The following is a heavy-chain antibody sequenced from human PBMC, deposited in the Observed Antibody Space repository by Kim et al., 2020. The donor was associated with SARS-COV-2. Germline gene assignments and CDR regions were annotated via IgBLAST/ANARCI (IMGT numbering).Heavy chain of an antibody. CDR1: GYTFTGYY. Sequence: ASVKVSCKASGYTFTGYYMHWVRQAPGQGLEWMGWINPNSGGTNYAQKFQGWVTMTRDTSISTAYMELSRLRSDDTAVYYCARDYSAYSRVRYYFDYWGQGTLVTVSS. CDR3: ARDYSAYSRVRYYFDY. J-gene: IGHJ4*02. D-gene: IGHD6-13*01. CDR2: INPNSGGT. V-gene: IGHV1-2*04.